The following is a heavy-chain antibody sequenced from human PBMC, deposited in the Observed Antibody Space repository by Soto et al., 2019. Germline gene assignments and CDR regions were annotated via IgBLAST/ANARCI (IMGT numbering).Heavy chain of an antibody. D-gene: IGHD3-3*01. J-gene: IGHJ4*02. CDR2: IKSKTDGGTT. V-gene: IGHV3-15*07. Sequence: GGSLRLSCAASGFTFSNAWMNWVRQAPGKGLEWVGRIKSKTDGGTTDYAAPVKGRFTISRDDSKNTLYLQMNSLKTEDTAVYYCTSRIYYDFWSGYYPSDYWGQGTLVTVSS. CDR1: GFTFSNAW. CDR3: TSRIYYDFWSGYYPSDY.